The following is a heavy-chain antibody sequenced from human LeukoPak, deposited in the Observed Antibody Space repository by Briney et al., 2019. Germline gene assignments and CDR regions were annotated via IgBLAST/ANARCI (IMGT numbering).Heavy chain of an antibody. J-gene: IGHJ4*02. V-gene: IGHV1-2*06. CDR3: ARLRELAKYSSYDFGDY. CDR2: INPNSGGT. D-gene: IGHD2-2*01. Sequence: VASVKVSCKASGYTFTGYYVHWVRQAPGQGLEWMGRINPNSGGTNYAQKFQGRVTMTRDTSISTAYMELSRLRSDDAAVYYCARLRELAKYSSYDFGDYWGQGTLVTVSS. CDR1: GYTFTGYY.